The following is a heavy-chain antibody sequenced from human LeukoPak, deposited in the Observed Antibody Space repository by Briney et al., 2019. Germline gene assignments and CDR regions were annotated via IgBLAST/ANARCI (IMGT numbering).Heavy chain of an antibody. D-gene: IGHD6-19*01. J-gene: IGHJ5*02. Sequence: ASVKVSCKASGYTFTGYYMHWVRQAPGQGLEWMGRINPNSGGTNYAQKFQGRVTMTRDTSISTAYMELSRLRSEDTAVYYCARAGGSGWWYPRSSEDYNWFDPWGQGTLVTVSS. CDR1: GYTFTGYY. CDR2: INPNSGGT. V-gene: IGHV1-2*06. CDR3: ARAGGSGWWYPRSSEDYNWFDP.